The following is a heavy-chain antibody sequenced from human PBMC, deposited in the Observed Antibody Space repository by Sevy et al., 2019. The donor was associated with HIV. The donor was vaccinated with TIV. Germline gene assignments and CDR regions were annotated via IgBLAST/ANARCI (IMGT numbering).Heavy chain of an antibody. CDR3: ARIDSSGYMGNFDY. D-gene: IGHD3-22*01. V-gene: IGHV1-8*01. CDR1: GYTFTTYD. CDR2: MNPNSGNT. Sequence: ASVKVSCKSSGYTFTTYDINWVWQATGQGLEWMGWMNPNSGNTGYAQKFQGRVTMTSNTSISTAYMELSSLRSEDTAVYDCARIDSSGYMGNFDYWGQGTLVTVSS. J-gene: IGHJ4*02.